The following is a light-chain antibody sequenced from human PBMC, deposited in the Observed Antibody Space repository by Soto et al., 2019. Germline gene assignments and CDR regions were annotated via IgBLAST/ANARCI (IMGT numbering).Light chain of an antibody. CDR1: QSVGSNY. J-gene: IGKJ1*01. Sequence: EIVLTQFPGNWSLSPGERATLSCRASQSVGSNYLAWYQQRPGQPPNLLIFGASHRAPDIPDRFSGSGSGTDFTLTISRLENEDFAVYYCQQYGSSIQTFGQGTKVDIK. V-gene: IGKV3-20*01. CDR2: GAS. CDR3: QQYGSSIQT.